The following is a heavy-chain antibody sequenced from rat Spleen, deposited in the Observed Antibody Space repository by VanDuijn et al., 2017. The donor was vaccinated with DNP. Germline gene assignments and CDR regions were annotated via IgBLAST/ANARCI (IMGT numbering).Heavy chain of an antibody. Sequence: QVQLRESGPGLVQPSQTLSLTCTVSGFSLTSYHVHWVRQPPGKGLEWMGVIWGNGGTDYNSAIKSRLSISRDTSKSQVFLKMNSLQTEDTAIYFCARKGFFDSYMDYWGQGVMVTVSS. J-gene: IGHJ2*01. D-gene: IGHD1-2*01. CDR3: ARKGFFDSYMDY. CDR1: GFSLTSYH. V-gene: IGHV2-27*01. CDR2: IWGNGGT.